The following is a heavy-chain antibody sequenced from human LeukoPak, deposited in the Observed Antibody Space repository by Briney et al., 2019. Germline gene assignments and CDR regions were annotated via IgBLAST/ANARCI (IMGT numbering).Heavy chain of an antibody. V-gene: IGHV3-23*01. D-gene: IGHD3-10*01. CDR2: NSGSGTSM. Sequence: PGGSLRLSCAASGFTFSNYGMSWVRQAPGKGLEWVSANSGSGTSMYYAYSVKGRFIISRDNAKNTLFLQMNNLRAEDTAVYYCAKAQGPYGSGSYFDFWGQGTLVTVSS. J-gene: IGHJ4*02. CDR1: GFTFSNYG. CDR3: AKAQGPYGSGSYFDF.